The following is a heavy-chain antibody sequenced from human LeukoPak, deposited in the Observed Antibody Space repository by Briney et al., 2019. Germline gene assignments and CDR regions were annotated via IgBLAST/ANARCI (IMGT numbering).Heavy chain of an antibody. J-gene: IGHJ3*02. CDR2: INPNSGGT. CDR3: ATTDGGTNAFDI. CDR1: GYTFTGYY. V-gene: IGHV1-2*02. Sequence: ASVKVSCKASGYTFTGYYMHWVRQAPGQGLEWMGWINPNSGGTNYAQKFQGRVTMTRDTSISTAYMELRSLRSDDTAVYYCATTDGGTNAFDIWGQGTMVTVSS. D-gene: IGHD1-26*01.